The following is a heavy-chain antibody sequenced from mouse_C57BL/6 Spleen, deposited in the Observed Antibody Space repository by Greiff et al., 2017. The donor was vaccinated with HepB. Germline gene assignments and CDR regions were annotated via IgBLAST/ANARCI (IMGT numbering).Heavy chain of an antibody. CDR1: GYTFTSYW. CDR3: ATPYGDDEGAY. D-gene: IGHD2-2*01. V-gene: IGHV1-69*01. CDR2: IDPSDSYT. Sequence: VQLQQPGAELVMPGASVKLSCKASGYTFTSYWMHWVKQRPGQGLEWIGEIDPSDSYTNYNQKFKGKSTLTVDKSSSTAYMQLSSLTSEDSAVYYCATPYGDDEGAYWGQGTLVTVSA. J-gene: IGHJ3*01.